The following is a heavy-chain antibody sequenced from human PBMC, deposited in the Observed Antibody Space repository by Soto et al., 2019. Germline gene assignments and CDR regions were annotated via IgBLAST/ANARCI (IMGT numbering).Heavy chain of an antibody. D-gene: IGHD6-13*01. J-gene: IGHJ4*02. CDR3: AKDRSSTWSFDY. CDR2: ISDDGSNK. CDR1: GLTFSSYG. Sequence: LRLSCAASGLTFSSYGMHWVRQAPGRGLEWVAVISDDGSNKYYADSVKGRFTISRDDSKNTLYLQMNSLRAEDTSVYYCAKDRSSTWSFDYWGQGTLVTVSS. V-gene: IGHV3-30*18.